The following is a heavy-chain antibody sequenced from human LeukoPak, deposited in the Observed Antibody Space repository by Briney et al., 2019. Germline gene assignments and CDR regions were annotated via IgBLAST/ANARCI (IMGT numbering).Heavy chain of an antibody. Sequence: SETLSLTCTVSGASISSGNYYWSWIRQPAGKGLEWIGRIYTSGSTNYNPSLKSRVTISADTSKNQSSLKLSSVTAADTAVYYCARVHDYSNSETSIDIWGQGTMVTVSS. D-gene: IGHD4-11*01. J-gene: IGHJ3*02. CDR1: GASISSGNYY. CDR3: ARVHDYSNSETSIDI. CDR2: IYTSGST. V-gene: IGHV4-61*02.